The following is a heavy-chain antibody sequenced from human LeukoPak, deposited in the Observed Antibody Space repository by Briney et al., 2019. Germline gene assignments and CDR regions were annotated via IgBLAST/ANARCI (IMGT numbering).Heavy chain of an antibody. J-gene: IGHJ4*02. Sequence: GASVKVSCKASGGTFSSYAISWVRQAPGQGLEWMGGIIPIFGTANYAQKFQGRVTITADESTSTAYMELSSLRSEDTAVHYCARAPAYGSGSYYNPYYFDYWGQGTLVTVSS. V-gene: IGHV1-69*01. CDR2: IIPIFGTA. D-gene: IGHD3-10*01. CDR3: ARAPAYGSGSYYNPYYFDY. CDR1: GGTFSSYA.